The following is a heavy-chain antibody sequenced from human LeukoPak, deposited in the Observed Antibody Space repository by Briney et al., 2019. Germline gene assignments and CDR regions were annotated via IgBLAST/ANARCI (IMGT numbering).Heavy chain of an antibody. J-gene: IGHJ5*02. CDR2: ISSSGTFI. D-gene: IGHD3-9*01. V-gene: IGHV3-21*01. CDR3: ARRDFDLFTFDP. CDR1: GFTFSPYI. Sequence: GGSLRLSCAASGFTFSPYINWVRQAPGKGLEWVSYISSSGTFIYYADSVKGRFTVSRDNARNLIFLQMHSLRVEDTAVYYCARRDFDLFTFDPWGQGTLVTVSS.